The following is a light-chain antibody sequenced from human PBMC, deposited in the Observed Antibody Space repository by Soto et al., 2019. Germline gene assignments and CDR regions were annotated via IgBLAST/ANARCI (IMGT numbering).Light chain of an antibody. V-gene: IGKV1-9*01. CDR3: QQVNRYPRT. CDR2: PAS. CDR1: QGISSD. Sequence: DIPLTQSPSFLSASVGDRVTITCRASQGISSDLAWYRQKPGKAPEVLIYPASTLQSGVPSRFSGTGSGTEFTLTVSSLQPEDFATYYCQQVNRYPRTFGQGTKVDIK. J-gene: IGKJ2*01.